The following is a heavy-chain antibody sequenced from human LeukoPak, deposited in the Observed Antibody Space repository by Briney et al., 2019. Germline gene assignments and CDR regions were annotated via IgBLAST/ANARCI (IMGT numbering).Heavy chain of an antibody. V-gene: IGHV4-39*07. CDR2: IYYSGST. J-gene: IGHJ6*03. Sequence: SETLSLTCTVSGGSISSSSYYWGWIRQPPGKGLEWIGSIYYSGSTYYNPSLKSRVTISVDTSKNQFSLKLSSVTAADTAVYYCARRGRWQQLDFYYYYYMDVWGKGTTVTVSS. CDR1: GGSISSSSYY. CDR3: ARRGRWQQLDFYYYYYMDV. D-gene: IGHD5-24*01.